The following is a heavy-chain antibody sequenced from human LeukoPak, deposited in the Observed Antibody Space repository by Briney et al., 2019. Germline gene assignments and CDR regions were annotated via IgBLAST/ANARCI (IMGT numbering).Heavy chain of an antibody. CDR2: IGDYGGHI. D-gene: IGHD1-20*01. V-gene: IGHV3-23*01. Sequence: GGSLRLSCGASGFTVSGDYMTWVRQAPGKGLEWVSAIGDYGGHIYYADSVKGRVTISRDNSKNTVHLQMNRLRADDTAIYYCVKEPAITGIADSWGLGTLVTVSS. CDR1: GFTVSGDY. J-gene: IGHJ4*02. CDR3: VKEPAITGIADS.